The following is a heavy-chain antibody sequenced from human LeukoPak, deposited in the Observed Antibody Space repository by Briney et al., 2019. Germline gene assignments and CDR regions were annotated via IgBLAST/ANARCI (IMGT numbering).Heavy chain of an antibody. J-gene: IGHJ3*02. CDR2: MNPNSGNT. V-gene: IGHV1-8*03. D-gene: IGHD2-2*01. CDR3: ARGNIVVVPAAIGIGRIDAFDI. CDR1: GYTFTSYD. Sequence: ASVKVPCKASGYTFTSYDINWVRQATGQGLEWMGWMNPNSGNTGYAQKFQGRVTITRNTSISTAYMELSSLRSEDTAVYYCARGNIVVVPAAIGIGRIDAFDIWGQGTMVTVSS.